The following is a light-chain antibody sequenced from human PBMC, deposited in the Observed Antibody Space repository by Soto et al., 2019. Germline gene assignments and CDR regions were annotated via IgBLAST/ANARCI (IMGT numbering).Light chain of an antibody. V-gene: IGKV1-5*01. Sequence: DIQMTQSPSTLPASVGDRVTITCRASQSISNCLAWYQQKPGTAPNLLIYHASTLESGVPSRFSGSGSGTEFTLTISSLQPDSFATYYCQQYMSYSFGQGTKVDIK. CDR2: HAS. CDR3: QQYMSYS. CDR1: QSISNC. J-gene: IGKJ1*01.